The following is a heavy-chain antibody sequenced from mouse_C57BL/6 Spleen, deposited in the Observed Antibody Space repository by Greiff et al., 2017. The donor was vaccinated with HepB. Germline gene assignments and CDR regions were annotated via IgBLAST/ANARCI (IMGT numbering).Heavy chain of an antibody. Sequence: EVKLMESGGDLVKPGGSLKLSCAASGFTFSSYGMSWVRQTPDKRLEWVATISSGGSYTYYPDSVKGRFTISRDNAKNTLYLQMSSLKSEDTAMYYCARQGPGFDYWGQGTTLTVSS. D-gene: IGHD3-3*01. CDR2: ISSGGSYT. V-gene: IGHV5-6*01. CDR3: ARQGPGFDY. CDR1: GFTFSSYG. J-gene: IGHJ2*01.